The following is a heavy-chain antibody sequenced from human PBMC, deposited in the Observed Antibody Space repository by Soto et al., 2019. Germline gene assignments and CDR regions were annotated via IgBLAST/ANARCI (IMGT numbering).Heavy chain of an antibody. J-gene: IGHJ5*01. CDR3: ARGRYCLTGRCFPNWFDS. CDR2: IYKSATT. Sequence: PSETLSLTCSVSGDSISTVDYFWAWIRQPPGQALEYIGYIYKSATTYYNPSFEGRVAISLDTSKSHFSLNVTSVTAADTAVYFCARGRYCLTGRCFPNWFDSWGQGTLVPVSS. CDR1: GDSISTVDYF. V-gene: IGHV4-30-4*01. D-gene: IGHD2-15*01.